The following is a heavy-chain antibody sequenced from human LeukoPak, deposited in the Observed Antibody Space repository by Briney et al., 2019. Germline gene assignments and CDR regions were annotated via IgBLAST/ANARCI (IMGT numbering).Heavy chain of an antibody. J-gene: IGHJ4*02. CDR3: ARVGAMVTFDY. Sequence: GGSLRLSCAASGFTFSSYEMNWVRQAPGKGLEWVSYISSSGSTIYYADSVKGRFTISRDNAKNSLYLQMNSLRAEDTAVYYCARVGAMVTFDYWGQGTLVTVSS. CDR2: ISSSGSTI. CDR1: GFTFSSYE. V-gene: IGHV3-48*03. D-gene: IGHD5-18*01.